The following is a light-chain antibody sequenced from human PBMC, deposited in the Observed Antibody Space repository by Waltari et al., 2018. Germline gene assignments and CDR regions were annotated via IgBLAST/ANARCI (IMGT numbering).Light chain of an antibody. Sequence: DIVMTQSPDSLAVSLGERATINCKSSQSVLYSSNNKNYLAWFQQKPGQPTKLLLYWASTRESGVPDRFSGSGSGTDFTLTISTLQAEDVAVYYCQQYYSTPPTFGKGTKVEIK. CDR2: WAS. CDR1: QSVLYSSNNKNY. CDR3: QQYYSTPPT. V-gene: IGKV4-1*01. J-gene: IGKJ1*01.